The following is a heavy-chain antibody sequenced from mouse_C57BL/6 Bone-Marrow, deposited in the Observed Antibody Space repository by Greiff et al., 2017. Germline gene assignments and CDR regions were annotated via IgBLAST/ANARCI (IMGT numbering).Heavy chain of an antibody. D-gene: IGHD3-2*02. CDR3: AVDSSGYGWVAY. J-gene: IGHJ3*01. Sequence: VQLQQPGAELVKPGASVKMSCKASGYTFTSYWITWVKQRPGQGLEWIGDIYPGSGSTNYNEKFKSKATLTVDTSSSTAYMQLSSLTSEDSAVYYCAVDSSGYGWVAYWGQGTLVTVSA. CDR2: IYPGSGST. V-gene: IGHV1-55*01. CDR1: GYTFTSYW.